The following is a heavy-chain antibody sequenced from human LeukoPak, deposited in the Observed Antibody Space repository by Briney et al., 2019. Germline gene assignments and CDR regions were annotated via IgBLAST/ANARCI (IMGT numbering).Heavy chain of an antibody. J-gene: IGHJ4*02. Sequence: SETLSLTCTVSGGSISSGSYYWSWIRQPAGKGLEWIGRIYTSGSTNYNPSLKSRVTISVDTSKNQFSLKLSSVTAADTAVYYCARGADPRRITIFGVGEFDYWGQGTLVTVSS. CDR1: GGSISSGSYY. D-gene: IGHD3-3*01. CDR2: IYTSGST. CDR3: ARGADPRRITIFGVGEFDY. V-gene: IGHV4-61*02.